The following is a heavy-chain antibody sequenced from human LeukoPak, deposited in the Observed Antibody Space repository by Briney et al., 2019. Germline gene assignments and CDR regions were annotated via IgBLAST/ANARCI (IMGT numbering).Heavy chain of an antibody. Sequence: PGGSLRLSCTASGFPFSNYALSWVRQAPGEGLEWVAAISGGGVNTYYAESVKGRSTVSRDNSENTLHLQMNSLRVDDTAVYYCAKEGRGYDFWGGYTFDVWGRGTMVSVSS. CDR3: AKEGRGYDFWGGYTFDV. D-gene: IGHD3-3*01. CDR1: GFPFSNYA. CDR2: ISGGGVNT. J-gene: IGHJ3*01. V-gene: IGHV3-23*01.